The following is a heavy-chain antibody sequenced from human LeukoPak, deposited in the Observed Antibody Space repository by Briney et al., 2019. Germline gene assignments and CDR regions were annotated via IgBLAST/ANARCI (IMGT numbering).Heavy chain of an antibody. J-gene: IGHJ4*02. CDR2: IWHDGSHK. CDR1: GFAFNTYA. Sequence: RRSLRLSCAASGFAFNTYAMHWVRQAPGQGLEWVALIWHDGSHKFYSNSVRGQFTISRDNSKNTVSLQMNNLRPEDTAVYYCASEIFGSGSYPDFWGQGTLVTVSS. V-gene: IGHV3-33*01. D-gene: IGHD3-10*01. CDR3: ASEIFGSGSYPDF.